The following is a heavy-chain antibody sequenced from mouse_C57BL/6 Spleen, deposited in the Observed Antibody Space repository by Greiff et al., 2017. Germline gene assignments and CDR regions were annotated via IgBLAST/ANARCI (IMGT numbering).Heavy chain of an antibody. CDR1: GYTFTSYW. J-gene: IGHJ2*01. D-gene: IGHD1-1*01. CDR2: IDPSDSYT. V-gene: IGHV1-50*01. CDR3: ATYYYGSIFDY. Sequence: QVQLQQSGAELVKPGASVKLSCKASGYTFTSYWMQWVKQRPGQGLEWIGEIDPSDSYTNYNQKFKGKATLTVDTSSSTAYMQLSSLTSEDSAVYYCATYYYGSIFDYWGQGTTLTVSS.